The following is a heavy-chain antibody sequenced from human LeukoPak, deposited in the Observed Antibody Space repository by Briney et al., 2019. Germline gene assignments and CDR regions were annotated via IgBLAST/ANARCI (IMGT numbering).Heavy chain of an antibody. Sequence: GGSLRLSSAASGFTVSSNYMSWVRQAPGKGLEWVSVIYSGGSTYYADSVKGRFTISRDNSKNTLYLQMNSLRAEDTAVYYCARVPQEPTGSPYYYYYMDVWGKGTTVTISS. J-gene: IGHJ6*03. D-gene: IGHD1-14*01. V-gene: IGHV3-66*01. CDR3: ARVPQEPTGSPYYYYYMDV. CDR1: GFTVSSNY. CDR2: IYSGGST.